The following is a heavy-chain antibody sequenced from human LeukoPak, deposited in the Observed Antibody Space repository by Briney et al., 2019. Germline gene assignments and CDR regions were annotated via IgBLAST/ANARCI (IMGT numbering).Heavy chain of an antibody. Sequence: SVKVSCKASGGTFSSYAISWVRQAPGQGLEWMGGIIPIFGTANYAQKFQGRVTITADKSTSTAYMELSSLRSEDTALYYCASKANDYSNYVFDPWGQGTLVTVSS. CDR2: IIPIFGTA. CDR1: GGTFSSYA. J-gene: IGHJ5*02. D-gene: IGHD4-11*01. V-gene: IGHV1-69*06. CDR3: ASKANDYSNYVFDP.